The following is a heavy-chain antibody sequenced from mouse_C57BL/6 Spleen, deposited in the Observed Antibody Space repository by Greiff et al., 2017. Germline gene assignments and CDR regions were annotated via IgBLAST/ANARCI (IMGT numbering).Heavy chain of an antibody. Sequence: ESGPGLVKPSQSLSLTCSVTGYSITSGYYWNWIRQFPGNKLEWMGYISYDGSNNYNPSLKNRISITRDTSKNHFFLKLNTLTTEDTATYYCAREKGPCAMGCRGQGTSVTVSS. CDR1: GYSITSGYY. V-gene: IGHV3-6*01. CDR2: ISYDGSN. J-gene: IGHJ4*01. CDR3: AREKGPCAMGC.